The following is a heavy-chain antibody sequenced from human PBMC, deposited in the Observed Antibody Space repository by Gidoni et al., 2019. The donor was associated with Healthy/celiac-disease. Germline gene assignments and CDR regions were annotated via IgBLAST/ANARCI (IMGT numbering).Heavy chain of an antibody. V-gene: IGHV4-34*01. CDR2: INHSGST. CDR3: ARGLRCSSTSCYFGPRTIWFDP. CDR1: GGSFGGYY. D-gene: IGHD2-2*01. Sequence: QVQLQQWGAGLLKPSETLSLTCAVYGGSFGGYYWSWLRQPPGKGLEWIGEINHSGSTNYNPSLKRRLTISVDTSKNQFSLKLSSVTAAETAVYYCARGLRCSSTSCYFGPRTIWFDPWGQGTLFTVSS. J-gene: IGHJ5*02.